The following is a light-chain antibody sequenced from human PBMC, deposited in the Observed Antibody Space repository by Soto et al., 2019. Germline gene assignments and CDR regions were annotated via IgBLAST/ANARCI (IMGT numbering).Light chain of an antibody. J-gene: IGKJ5*01. CDR1: QSISYY. V-gene: IGKV1-39*01. CDR3: HQSYSTLRS. CDR2: AAS. Sequence: DLQMTQSPSSLSASVGDRVTITCRASQSISYYLSWYQQKPGKAPNLLISAASSLQSGVPSRFSGSGSGTHFTLTISSLQPEDFATYYCHQSYSTLRSFGQGTRLEIK.